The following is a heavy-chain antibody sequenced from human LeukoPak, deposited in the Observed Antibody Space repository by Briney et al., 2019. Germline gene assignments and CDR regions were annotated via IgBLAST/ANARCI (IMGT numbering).Heavy chain of an antibody. CDR2: IYYSGST. J-gene: IGHJ5*02. CDR3: ARARLTFGGARGEFHNWFDP. V-gene: IGHV4-31*03. D-gene: IGHD3-16*01. CDR1: GGSISSGGYY. Sequence: SETLSLTCTVSGGSISSGGYYWSWIRQHPGKGLEWIGYIYYSGSTYYNPSLKSRVTISVDTSKNQFSLKPSSVTAADTAVYYCARARLTFGGARGEFHNWFDPWGQGTLVTVSS.